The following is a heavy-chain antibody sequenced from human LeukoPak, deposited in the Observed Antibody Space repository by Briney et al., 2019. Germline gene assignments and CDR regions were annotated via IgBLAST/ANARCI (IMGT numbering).Heavy chain of an antibody. V-gene: IGHV4-59*01. CDR3: ARTYGSSGLGYFDL. D-gene: IGHD6-13*01. Sequence: SETLSLTCAVYAGSFRDYYWNWIRQPPGKGLEWIGYIYYSGSTNYSPSLKSRLTISVDTSKNQFSLKLSSVTAADTAVYYCARTYGSSGLGYFDLWGRGTLVTVSS. CDR2: IYYSGST. J-gene: IGHJ2*01. CDR1: AGSFRDYY.